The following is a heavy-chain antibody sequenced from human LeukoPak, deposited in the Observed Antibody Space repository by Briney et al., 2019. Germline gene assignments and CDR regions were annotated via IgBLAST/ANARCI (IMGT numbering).Heavy chain of an antibody. V-gene: IGHV4-31*03. J-gene: IGHJ4*02. CDR1: GGSISSGGYY. D-gene: IGHD3-22*01. CDR2: IYYSGST. Sequence: PSETLSLTCTVSGGSISSGGYYWSWIRQHPGKGLEWIGYIYYSGSTYYNPSLKSRVTISVDTSKNQFSLKLSSVTAADTAVYYCARDRYYDGSGYSLDYWGQGTLVTVSS. CDR3: ARDRYYDGSGYSLDY.